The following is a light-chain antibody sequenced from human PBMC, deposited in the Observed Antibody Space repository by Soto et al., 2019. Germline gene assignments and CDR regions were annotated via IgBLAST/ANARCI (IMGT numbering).Light chain of an antibody. Sequence: QSALTQPRSVSGSPGQSVTISCTGTSSDVGRYNIVSWYQQHPGKVPKLIIYEVSKRSSGVPDRFSGSKSGNTASLISSGLQVEDEADYYCCSHAFKKLHVFGTVTQVTVL. V-gene: IGLV2-11*01. CDR2: EVS. CDR1: SSDVGRYNI. J-gene: IGLJ1*01. CDR3: CSHAFKKLHV.